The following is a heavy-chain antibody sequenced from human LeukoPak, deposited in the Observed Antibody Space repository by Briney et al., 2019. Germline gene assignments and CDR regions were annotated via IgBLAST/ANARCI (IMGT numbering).Heavy chain of an antibody. CDR3: ASAPLRYFDWLPEQRYYYYYGMDV. CDR1: GGTFSSYA. Sequence: GALVKVSCKASGGTFSSYAISWVRQAPGQGLEWMGGIIPIFGTANYAQKFQGRVTITADESTSTAYMELSSLRSEDTAVYYCASAPLRYFDWLPEQRYYYYYGMDVWGQGTTVTVSS. D-gene: IGHD3-9*01. V-gene: IGHV1-69*13. J-gene: IGHJ6*02. CDR2: IIPIFGTA.